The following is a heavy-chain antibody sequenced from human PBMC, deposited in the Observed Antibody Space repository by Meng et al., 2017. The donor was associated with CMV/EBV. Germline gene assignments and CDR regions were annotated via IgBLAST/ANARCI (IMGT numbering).Heavy chain of an antibody. CDR1: GYTFTGYY. D-gene: IGHD6-13*01. CDR2: INPNSGGT. V-gene: IGHV1-2*02. CDR3: ARVNQVRIAAAGIGY. Sequence: ASVKVSCKASGYTFTGYYMHWVRQAPGQGLEWMGWINPNSGGTNYAQKFQGRVTMTRDTSISTAYTELSRLRSDDTAVYYCARVNQVRIAAAGIGYWGQGTLVTVSS. J-gene: IGHJ4*02.